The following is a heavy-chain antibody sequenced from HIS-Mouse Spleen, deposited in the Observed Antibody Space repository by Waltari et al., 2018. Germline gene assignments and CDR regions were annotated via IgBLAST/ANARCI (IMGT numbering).Heavy chain of an antibody. Sequence: QLQLRESGPGLVKPSETLSLTCTVSGGSISSSSYYWGWIRQPPGKGLVWIGSIYYSGRTHYNPSLKSRVTISVDTSKNQFSLKLSSVTAADTAVYYCARHNLNYWYFDLWGRGTLVTVSS. V-gene: IGHV4-39*01. CDR3: ARHNLNYWYFDL. CDR2: IYYSGRT. CDR1: GGSISSSSYY. J-gene: IGHJ2*01.